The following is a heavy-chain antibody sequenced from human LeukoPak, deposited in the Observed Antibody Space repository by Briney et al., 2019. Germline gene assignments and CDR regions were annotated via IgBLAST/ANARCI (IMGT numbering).Heavy chain of an antibody. V-gene: IGHV4-4*07. Sequence: GSLRLSCAASGFTFDDYAMHWVRQAPGKGLEWIGRIYTSGSTNYNPSLKSRVTMSVDTSKNQFSLKLSSVTAADTAVYYCARDQVAYCSSTSCYYNWFDPWGQGTLVTVSS. J-gene: IGHJ5*02. CDR1: GFTFDDYA. D-gene: IGHD2-2*01. CDR2: IYTSGST. CDR3: ARDQVAYCSSTSCYYNWFDP.